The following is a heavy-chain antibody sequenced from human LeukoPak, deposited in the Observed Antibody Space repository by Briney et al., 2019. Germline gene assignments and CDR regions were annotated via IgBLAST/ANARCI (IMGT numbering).Heavy chain of an antibody. J-gene: IGHJ5*02. CDR3: AREGLRVPHSFDP. V-gene: IGHV3-21*01. Sequence: GGSLRLSCAASGFTFSSYSMNWVRQAPGKGLELVSSISSSSSYIYYADSVKGRFTISRDNAKNSLYLQMNSLRAEDTAVYYCAREGLRVPHSFDPWGQGTLVTVSS. CDR1: GFTFSSYS. CDR2: ISSSSSYI. D-gene: IGHD1-1*01.